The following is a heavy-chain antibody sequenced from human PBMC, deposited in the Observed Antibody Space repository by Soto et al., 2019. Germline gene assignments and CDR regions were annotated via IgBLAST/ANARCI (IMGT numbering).Heavy chain of an antibody. CDR2: IYYSGST. CDR3: ARSAMVSFDY. Sequence: QVQLQESGPGLVKPSETLSLTCTVSGGSISSYYWSWIRQPPGKGLEWIGYIYYSGSTNYNPSLKSRVTISVDTSKNQFSLKLSSVTAADTAVYYCARSAMVSFDYWGQGTLVTVSS. D-gene: IGHD5-18*01. J-gene: IGHJ4*02. CDR1: GGSISSYY. V-gene: IGHV4-59*01.